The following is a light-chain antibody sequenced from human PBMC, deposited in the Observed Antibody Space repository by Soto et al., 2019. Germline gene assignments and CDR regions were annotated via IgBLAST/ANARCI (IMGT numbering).Light chain of an antibody. CDR3: QQRSNWLT. Sequence: IVLTQSPVTLSFSPCEIATLSCRASQSFSSSYLAWYQQKPGQAPSLLIYGASTRATGIPARFSGSGSGTEFTLTINSLQSEDFAVYYCQQRSNWLTFGQGTRLEIK. J-gene: IGKJ5*01. CDR2: GAS. V-gene: IGKV3D-20*02. CDR1: QSFSSSY.